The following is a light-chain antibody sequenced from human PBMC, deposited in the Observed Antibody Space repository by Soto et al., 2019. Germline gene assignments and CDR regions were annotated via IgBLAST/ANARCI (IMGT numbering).Light chain of an antibody. CDR2: KAS. Sequence: DIQMTQSPSTLSASVGDRVTISCRASQSISSWLAWYQQKPGKAPKLLIYKASSLESGVPSRFSGSGSGTEFTLTISSLQPDDFATSYCQQYYSYPLTFGGGTKVEIK. CDR1: QSISSW. CDR3: QQYYSYPLT. V-gene: IGKV1-5*03. J-gene: IGKJ4*01.